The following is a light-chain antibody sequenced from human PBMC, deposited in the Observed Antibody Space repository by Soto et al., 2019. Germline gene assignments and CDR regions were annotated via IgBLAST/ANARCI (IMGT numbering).Light chain of an antibody. J-gene: IGKJ4*01. Sequence: EIVLTQSPGTLSLSPGERATLSCRASQSVSSSYLAWYQQKPGQAPRLLIYGASSRATGIPDRLSGSGSGTDFTLTISRLEPEDFAVYYCQQYDSSPLAFGGGTKVDIK. CDR3: QQYDSSPLA. CDR2: GAS. CDR1: QSVSSSY. V-gene: IGKV3-20*01.